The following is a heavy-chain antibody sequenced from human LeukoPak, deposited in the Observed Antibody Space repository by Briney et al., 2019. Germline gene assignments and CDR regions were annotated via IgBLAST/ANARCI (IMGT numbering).Heavy chain of an antibody. CDR2: IKQDGSEK. V-gene: IGHV3-7*04. Sequence: PGGSLRLSCAASGFTFSSYRMSWVRQAPGKGLEWVANIKQDGSEKYYVDSVKGRFTISRDNAKNSLYLQMNSLRAEDTAVYYCARVRYYYDSSGYYPWGQGTLVTVSS. J-gene: IGHJ5*02. CDR3: ARVRYYYDSSGYYP. CDR1: GFTFSSYR. D-gene: IGHD3-22*01.